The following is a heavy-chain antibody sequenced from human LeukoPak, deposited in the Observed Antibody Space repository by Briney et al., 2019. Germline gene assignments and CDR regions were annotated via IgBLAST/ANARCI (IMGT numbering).Heavy chain of an antibody. Sequence: SVKLSCKASGGTFSSYAISWVRQAPGQGLEWMGRIIPIFGTANYAQKFQGRVTITTDESTRTAYMGLSSLRSEDTAVYYCARDRDFWSGYLFDYWGQGTLVTVSS. CDR1: GGTFSSYA. CDR2: IIPIFGTA. V-gene: IGHV1-69*05. J-gene: IGHJ4*02. D-gene: IGHD3-3*01. CDR3: ARDRDFWSGYLFDY.